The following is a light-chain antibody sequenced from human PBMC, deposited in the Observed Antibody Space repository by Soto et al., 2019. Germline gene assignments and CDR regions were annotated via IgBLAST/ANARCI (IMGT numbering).Light chain of an antibody. CDR3: QQYYSYPRT. CDR1: QGISSY. CDR2: AGS. V-gene: IGKV1-8*01. Sequence: AIRMTQSPSSLSASTGDRVTITCRASQGISSYLAWYQQKPGKAPKLLIYAGSTLQSGVPSRFSGSGSGTDFTLTISCQQSEDFATYYCQQYYSYPRTFGPGTKVDIK. J-gene: IGKJ3*01.